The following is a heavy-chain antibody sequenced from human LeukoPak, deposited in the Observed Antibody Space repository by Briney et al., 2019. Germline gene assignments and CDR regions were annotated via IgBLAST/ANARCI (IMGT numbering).Heavy chain of an antibody. CDR2: IYTSGST. V-gene: IGHV4-4*07. CDR1: GGSINSYD. CDR3: ARGDPDYYYYYMDV. Sequence: SETLSLTCTVSGGSINSYDWTWIRQPPGKGLEWIGRIYTSGSTNYNPSLKSRVTMSVDTSKKQFSLKLTSVTAADTAVYYCARGDPDYYYYYMDVWGKGTTVTVSS. J-gene: IGHJ6*03.